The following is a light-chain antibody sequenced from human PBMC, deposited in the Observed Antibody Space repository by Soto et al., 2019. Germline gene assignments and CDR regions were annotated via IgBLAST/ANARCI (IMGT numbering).Light chain of an antibody. Sequence: EIVLTQSPATLSLSPGDRATLSCRASQNINTFLAWYQQKPGQAPRRLSYDAFKRATGIPARFSGSGSGTAFALTISSLGPEDFAVYYCQHRDHWHLGAAFGGGTKVEIK. V-gene: IGKV3-11*01. J-gene: IGKJ4*01. CDR2: DAF. CDR3: QHRDHWHLGAA. CDR1: QNINTF.